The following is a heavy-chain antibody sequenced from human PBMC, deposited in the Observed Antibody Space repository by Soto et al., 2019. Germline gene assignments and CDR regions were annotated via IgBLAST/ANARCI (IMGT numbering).Heavy chain of an antibody. D-gene: IGHD1-1*01. CDR3: ASPSRVGTTTDPFDY. V-gene: IGHV1-2*02. CDR1: GYTFTGYY. CDR2: INPNSGGT. Sequence: ASVKVSCKASGYTFTGYYMHWVRQAPGQGLEWMGWINPNSGGTNYAQKFQGRVTMTRDTSISTAYMELSRLRSDDTAVYYCASPSRVGTTTDPFDYCGQGTLVTVSS. J-gene: IGHJ4*02.